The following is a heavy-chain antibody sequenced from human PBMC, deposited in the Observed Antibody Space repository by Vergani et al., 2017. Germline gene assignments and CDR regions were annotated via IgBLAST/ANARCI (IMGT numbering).Heavy chain of an antibody. CDR1: GFTFSDYY. CDR3: ARDLEYCSSTSCYTAYYYYMDV. CDR2: ISSSGSTI. V-gene: IGHV3-11*01. D-gene: IGHD2-2*02. J-gene: IGHJ6*03. Sequence: QVQLVESGGGLVKPGGSLRLSCAASGFTFSDYYMSRIRQAPGKELEWVSYISSSGSTIYYADSVKGRFTIYRDNAKNSLYLQMNSLRAEDTAVYYCARDLEYCSSTSCYTAYYYYMDVWGKGTTVTVSS.